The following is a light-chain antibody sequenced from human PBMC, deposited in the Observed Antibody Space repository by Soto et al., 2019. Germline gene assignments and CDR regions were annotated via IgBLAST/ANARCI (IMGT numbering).Light chain of an antibody. CDR1: SSDVGGYNY. CDR2: DVS. Sequence: QSALTQPASVSGSPGQSITISCTGTSSDVGGYNYVSWYQQHPGKAPKLIIYDVSNRPSGVSNRFSGSKSGNTASLTISGLQAEDDTDYYCSSYTSTSTXVFXTGTKVTVL. V-gene: IGLV2-14*03. CDR3: SSYTSTSTXV. J-gene: IGLJ1*01.